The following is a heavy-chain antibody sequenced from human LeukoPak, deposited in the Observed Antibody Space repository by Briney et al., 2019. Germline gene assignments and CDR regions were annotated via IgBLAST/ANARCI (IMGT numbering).Heavy chain of an antibody. D-gene: IGHD6-13*01. CDR3: ARHEAGPYFDY. Sequence: GESLKISCKGSGYSFSNYWIGWVRQMPGKGLEWMGIIYPGEYDIRYSPSFQGQVTISADKSISTAYLQWSSLKASDTAMYYCARHEAGPYFDYWGQGTLVTVSS. CDR1: GYSFSNYW. J-gene: IGHJ4*02. CDR2: IYPGEYDI. V-gene: IGHV5-51*01.